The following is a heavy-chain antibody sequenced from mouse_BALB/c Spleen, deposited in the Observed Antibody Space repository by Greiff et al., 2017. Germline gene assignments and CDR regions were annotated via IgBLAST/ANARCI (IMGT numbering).Heavy chain of an antibody. CDR3: SSRYGHGFAY. D-gene: IGHD2-2*01. V-gene: IGHV3-2*02. Sequence: EVQRVESGPGLVKPSQSLSLTCTVTGYSFTSDYARYWIRQFPGNKLGWMGYISYSGSTSYNPSLKSRTSITRDTSKNQFFLQLNSVTTVDTATYYFSSRYGHGFAYWGQGTPVTVSA. CDR2: ISYSGST. CDR1: GYSFTSDYA. J-gene: IGHJ3*01.